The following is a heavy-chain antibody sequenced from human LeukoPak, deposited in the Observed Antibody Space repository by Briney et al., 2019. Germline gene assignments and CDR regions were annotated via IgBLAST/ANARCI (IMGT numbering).Heavy chain of an antibody. CDR1: GLTFSSYW. CDR3: ARSPDGFDY. Sequence: GGSLRLSCAASGLTFSSYWMSWVRQAPGKGLEWVANIKPDENEKYYVDSVKGRFTISRDNAKNSLYLQMNSLRAEDTAVYYCARSPDGFDYWGQGALVTVSS. J-gene: IGHJ4*02. D-gene: IGHD1-14*01. CDR2: IKPDENEK. V-gene: IGHV3-7*01.